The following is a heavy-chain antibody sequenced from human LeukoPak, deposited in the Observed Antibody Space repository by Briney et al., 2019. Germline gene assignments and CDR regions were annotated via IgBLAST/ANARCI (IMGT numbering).Heavy chain of an antibody. J-gene: IGHJ4*02. Sequence: GGSLRPSCAASGFTFSSYAMHWVRQAPGKGLEWVAVISYDGSNKYYADSVKGRFTISRDNSKNTLYLQMNSLRAEDTAVYYCARGAYYYDSSGYLDYWGQGTLVTVSS. V-gene: IGHV3-30*04. D-gene: IGHD3-22*01. CDR2: ISYDGSNK. CDR1: GFTFSSYA. CDR3: ARGAYYYDSSGYLDY.